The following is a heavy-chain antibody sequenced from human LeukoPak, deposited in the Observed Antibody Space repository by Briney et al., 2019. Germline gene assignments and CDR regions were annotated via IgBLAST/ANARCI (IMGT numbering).Heavy chain of an antibody. V-gene: IGHV4-39*01. CDR1: GGSISSSSYY. Sequence: PSVTLSLTCTVSGGSISSSSYYWGWIRQPPGKGLEWIGSIYYSGSTYYNPSLKSRVTISVDTSKNQFSLKLSSVTAADTPVYYCARRPRDCSGGSCYSFDCWGQGTLVTVSS. CDR2: IYYSGST. CDR3: ARRPRDCSGGSCYSFDC. D-gene: IGHD2-15*01. J-gene: IGHJ4*02.